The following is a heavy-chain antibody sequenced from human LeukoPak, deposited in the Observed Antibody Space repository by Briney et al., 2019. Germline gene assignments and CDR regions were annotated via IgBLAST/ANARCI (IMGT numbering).Heavy chain of an antibody. J-gene: IGHJ4*02. CDR2: IDNTGSYT. Sequence: GGSLRLSCAASGFTFSDYYMSWIRQAPGQGLEWISYIDNTGSYTYYADSVKGRFTISRDNAKNSLYLQMNSLRAEDTAVYYCAREAVRELDYWGQGTLVTVSS. CDR3: AREAVRELDY. CDR1: GFTFSDYY. V-gene: IGHV3-11*01. D-gene: IGHD3-10*01.